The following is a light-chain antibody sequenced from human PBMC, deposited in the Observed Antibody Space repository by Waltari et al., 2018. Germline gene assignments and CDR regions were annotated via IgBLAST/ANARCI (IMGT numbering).Light chain of an antibody. V-gene: IGKV3-11*01. CDR2: DAS. CDR3: KQRNNWPRT. Sequence: EIVLTQSPATLSLSPGERVTLSCRASQRVSSYLAWYQQKPGQAPRLLIYDASNRATGVPARFSGSGSGTDFTLTISSLEPEDFAVYYCKQRNNWPRTFGQGTKLEIK. J-gene: IGKJ2*01. CDR1: QRVSSY.